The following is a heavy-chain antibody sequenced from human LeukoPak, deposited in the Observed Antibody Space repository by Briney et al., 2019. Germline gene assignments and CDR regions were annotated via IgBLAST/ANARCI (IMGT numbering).Heavy chain of an antibody. CDR3: ARDCSHTSCYGDFDY. CDR2: ISGYNDNT. Sequence: ASVKVSCKASGYSFRSYGISWVRQAPGQGLEWMGWISGYNDNTNYAQWYQGRVSMTTDTSTNTAYMELRSLRSDDTAVYFCARDCSHTSCYGDFDYWGQGTLVTVSS. V-gene: IGHV1-18*01. D-gene: IGHD2-2*01. CDR1: GYSFRSYG. J-gene: IGHJ4*02.